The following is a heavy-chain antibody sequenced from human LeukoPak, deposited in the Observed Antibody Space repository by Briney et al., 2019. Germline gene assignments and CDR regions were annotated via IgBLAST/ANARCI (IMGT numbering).Heavy chain of an antibody. CDR2: MKGKSDNI. J-gene: IGHJ4*02. V-gene: IGHV1-8*01. CDR1: GYTFTSYD. CDR3: ARTYDFWSGYYPFDY. D-gene: IGHD3-3*01. Sequence: ASAKVSCKASGYTFTSYDINWVRQATGPGLEWMGWMKGKSDNIDYTQKSQGTATSTRNTSIRTAYMELSSLRSENTAVYYCARTYDFWSGYYPFDYWGQGTLVTVSS.